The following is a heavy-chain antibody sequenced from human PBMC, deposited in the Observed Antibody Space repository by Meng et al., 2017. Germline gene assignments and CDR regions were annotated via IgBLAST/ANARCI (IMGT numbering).Heavy chain of an antibody. V-gene: IGHV6-1*01. Sequence: VQLQQSGPGLGKPSQTLSLTWAIPGDSVSSNSAAWNWIRQSPSRGLEWLGRTYYRSKWYNEYTVSVKSRITINPDTSKNQFSLQLNSVTPEDTAVYYCARAYCSGGSCEFDYWGQGTLVTVSS. D-gene: IGHD2-15*01. CDR3: ARAYCSGGSCEFDY. CDR2: TYYRSKWYN. J-gene: IGHJ4*02. CDR1: GDSVSSNSAA.